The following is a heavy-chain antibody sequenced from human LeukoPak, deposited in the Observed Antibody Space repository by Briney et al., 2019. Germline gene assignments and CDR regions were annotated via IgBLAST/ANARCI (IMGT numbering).Heavy chain of an antibody. CDR2: IYYSGST. Sequence: SETLSLTCTVSGGSISSSSYYWGWIRQPPGKGLEWIGSIYYSGSTYYNPSLKSRVTISVDTSKNQFSLKLSSVTAADTAVYYCASGPPRFRVAWAYISAQYYFDYWGQGTLVTVSS. V-gene: IGHV4-39*07. D-gene: IGHD3-10*01. CDR1: GGSISSSSYY. J-gene: IGHJ4*02. CDR3: ASGPPRFRVAWAYISAQYYFDY.